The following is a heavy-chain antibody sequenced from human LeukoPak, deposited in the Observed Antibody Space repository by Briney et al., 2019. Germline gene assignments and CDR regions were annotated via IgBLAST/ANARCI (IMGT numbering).Heavy chain of an antibody. CDR2: IIPIFGTA. D-gene: IGHD6-19*01. V-gene: IGHV1-69*05. J-gene: IGHJ6*03. CDR1: GGTFSSHA. CDR3: ARGEGSGGERDYYYYYMDV. Sequence: SVKVSCKASGGTFSSHAISWVRQAPGQGLEWMGGIIPIFGTANYAQKFQGRVTITTDESTSTAYMELSSLRSEDTAVYYCARGEGSGGERDYYYYYMDVWGKGTTVTVSS.